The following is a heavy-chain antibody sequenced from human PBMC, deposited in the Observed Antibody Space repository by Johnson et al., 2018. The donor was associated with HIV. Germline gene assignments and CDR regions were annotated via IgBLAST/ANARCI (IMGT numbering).Heavy chain of an antibody. CDR3: AKGGVATVLRAFDI. V-gene: IGHV3-43*01. J-gene: IGHJ3*02. CDR1: GFTFDAYT. Sequence: VQLVESGGVVAQLGGSLRLSCAASGFTFDAYTMYWVRQPPGKGLEWVSLISWDGGSTYYADSVQGRFTISRDNSKNSLYLQMNSLRAEDTALYYCAKGGVATVLRAFDIWGQGTMVTVSS. D-gene: IGHD5-12*01. CDR2: ISWDGGST.